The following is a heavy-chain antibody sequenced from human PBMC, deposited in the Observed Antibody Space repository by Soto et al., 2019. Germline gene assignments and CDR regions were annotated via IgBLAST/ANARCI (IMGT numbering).Heavy chain of an antibody. V-gene: IGHV3-48*02. CDR2: ISSSSSTI. D-gene: IGHD6-19*01. CDR1: GFTFSSYS. Sequence: EVQLVESGGGLVQPGGSLRLSCAASGFTFSSYSMNWVRQAPGKGLEWVSYISSSSSTIYYADSVKGRFTISRDNAKNSLYLQMNSLRDEDTAVYCCARDRGSTGWYELDIWGQGTMVTVSS. CDR3: ARDRGSTGWYELDI. J-gene: IGHJ3*02.